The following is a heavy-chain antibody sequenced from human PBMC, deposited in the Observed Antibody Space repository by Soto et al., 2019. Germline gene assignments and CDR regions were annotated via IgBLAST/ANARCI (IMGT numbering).Heavy chain of an antibody. Sequence: TLSLTCAVSGGSISSGGYSWSWIRQPPGKGLEWIGYIYHSGSTYYNPTLKRRVTISVDRSKNQFSLKLSSVTAADTDVYYCARGYSYGMNFDYWGQGTLVTVSS. CDR2: IYHSGST. CDR1: GGSISSGGYS. V-gene: IGHV4-30-2*01. J-gene: IGHJ4*02. CDR3: ARGYSYGMNFDY. D-gene: IGHD5-18*01.